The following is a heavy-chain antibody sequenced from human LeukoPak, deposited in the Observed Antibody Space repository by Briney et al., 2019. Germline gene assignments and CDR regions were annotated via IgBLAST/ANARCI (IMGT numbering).Heavy chain of an antibody. CDR1: GFTFGDYA. J-gene: IGHJ3*02. CDR2: IRSKAYGGTT. V-gene: IGHV3-49*03. Sequence: GGSLRLSCTASGFTFGDYAMSWFRQAPGKGLEWVGFIRSKAYGGTTEYAASVKGRFTISRDDSKNSLYLQMNSLKTEDTAVYYCASYCSSTSCYYPGAFDIWGQGTMVTVSS. D-gene: IGHD2-2*01. CDR3: ASYCSSTSCYYPGAFDI.